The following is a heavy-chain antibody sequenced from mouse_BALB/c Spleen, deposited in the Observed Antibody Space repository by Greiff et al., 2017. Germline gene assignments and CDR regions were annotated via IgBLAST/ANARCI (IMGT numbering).Heavy chain of an antibody. CDR3: ARSGYYGGFAY. CDR1: GFTFSSFG. J-gene: IGHJ3*01. Sequence: EVQRVESGGGLVQPGGSRKLSCAASGFTFSSFGMHWVRQAPEKGLEWVAYISSGSSTIYYADTVKGRFTISRDNPKNTLFLQMTSLRSEDTAMYYCARSGYYGGFAYWGQGTLVTVSA. D-gene: IGHD1-1*01. V-gene: IGHV5-17*02. CDR2: ISSGSSTI.